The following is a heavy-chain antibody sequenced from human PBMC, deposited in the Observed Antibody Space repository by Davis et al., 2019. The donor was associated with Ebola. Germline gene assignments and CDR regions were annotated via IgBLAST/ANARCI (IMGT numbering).Heavy chain of an antibody. V-gene: IGHV3-30*04. CDR2: ISSDGSET. CDR3: ATAPL. CDR1: GFTFSRFP. J-gene: IGHJ4*02. Sequence: PGGSLRLSCAASGFTFSRFPMHWVRQAPGKGLEWLAVISSDGSETNYTDSVKGRFTVSRDNSKNTMYLEVKSLRGDDTAVYYCATAPLWGQGTLATVSS.